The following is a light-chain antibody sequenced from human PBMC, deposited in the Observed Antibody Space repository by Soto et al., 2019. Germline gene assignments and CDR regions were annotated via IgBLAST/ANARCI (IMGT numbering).Light chain of an antibody. Sequence: DIQMTQSPSSLSASVGDRVTITCRASQSISSYLNWYQQKPGKAPKLLIYKASSLESGVPSRFSGSGSGTEFTLTISSLQPEDIATYYCQQYENLPITFGQGTRLEI. CDR2: KAS. CDR1: QSISSY. J-gene: IGKJ5*01. V-gene: IGKV1-33*01. CDR3: QQYENLPIT.